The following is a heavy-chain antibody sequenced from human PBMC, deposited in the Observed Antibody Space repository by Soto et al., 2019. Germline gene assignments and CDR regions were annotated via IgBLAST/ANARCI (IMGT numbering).Heavy chain of an antibody. V-gene: IGHV3-23*01. CDR2: VSGDGYAS. J-gene: IGHJ4*03. CDR1: GFTFSSNA. D-gene: IGHD3-10*01. CDR3: AKRPYYGSGSFARAT. Sequence: EVRLLESGGGLVQPGGSLRLSCAGSGFTFSSNAMSWVRQAPGKGLEWVSSVSGDGYASDYADSVKGRFTVSRHNSKNTLYLQMNSLRAEDTAVYYCAKRPYYGSGSFARATWGQGTLVTVSS.